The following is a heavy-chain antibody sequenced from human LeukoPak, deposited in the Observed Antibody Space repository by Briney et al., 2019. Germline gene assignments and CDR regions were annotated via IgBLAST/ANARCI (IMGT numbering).Heavy chain of an antibody. V-gene: IGHV4-61*01. CDR2: IYYSGST. Sequence: SETLSLTCTVSGGSISSSSYYWGWIRQPPGKGLEWIGYIYYSGSTNYNPSLKSRVTISVDTSKNQFSLKLSSVTAADTAVYYCARDLNGLNWFDPWGQGTLVTVSS. CDR1: GGSISSSSYY. J-gene: IGHJ5*02. CDR3: ARDLNGLNWFDP.